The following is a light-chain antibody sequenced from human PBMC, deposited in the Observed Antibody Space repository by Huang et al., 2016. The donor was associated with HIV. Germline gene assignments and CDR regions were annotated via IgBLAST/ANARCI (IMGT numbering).Light chain of an antibody. CDR3: QQLNSYPLT. Sequence: IQLTQSPSSLSAFVGDRITITCRASQSINHYLTWYQQKPGKAPKFLIYCASTLDTGIPSRFSGSGSGTDFTLTISSLQPEDFATYYCQQLNSYPLTFGGGTKVEIK. CDR2: CAS. J-gene: IGKJ4*01. CDR1: QSINHY. V-gene: IGKV1-9*01.